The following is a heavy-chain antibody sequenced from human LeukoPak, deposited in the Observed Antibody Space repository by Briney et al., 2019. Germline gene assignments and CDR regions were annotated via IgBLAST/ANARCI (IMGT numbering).Heavy chain of an antibody. Sequence: PSETLSLTCAVYGGSFSGYYWSWIRQPPGKGLEWIGEINHSGSTNYNPSLKSRVTISVDTSKNQLSLKLSSVTAADTAVYNCARGLLTGSHGIDYWGQEPWSPSPQ. CDR3: ARGLLTGSHGIDY. J-gene: IGHJ4*01. CDR2: INHSGST. CDR1: GGSFSGYY. D-gene: IGHD3-9*01. V-gene: IGHV4-34*01.